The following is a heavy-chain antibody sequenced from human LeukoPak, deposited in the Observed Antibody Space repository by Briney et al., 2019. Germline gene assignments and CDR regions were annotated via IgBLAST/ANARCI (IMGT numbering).Heavy chain of an antibody. Sequence: SETLSLTCTVSGGSISSSSYYWGWIRQPPGTGLEWIGSIYYSGSTYYNPSLKSRVTISVDTSKNQFSLKLSSVTAADTAVYYCARDVGIAAVSFDYWGQGTLVTVSS. J-gene: IGHJ4*02. CDR1: GGSISSSSYY. CDR3: ARDVGIAAVSFDY. CDR2: IYYSGST. V-gene: IGHV4-39*07. D-gene: IGHD6-13*01.